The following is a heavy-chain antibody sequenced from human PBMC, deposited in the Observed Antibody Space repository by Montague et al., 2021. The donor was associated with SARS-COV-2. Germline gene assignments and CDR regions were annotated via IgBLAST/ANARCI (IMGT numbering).Heavy chain of an antibody. V-gene: IGHV4-39*01. CDR3: ARQGMAGITIFGVVLPNYGMDV. D-gene: IGHD3-3*01. CDR1: GGSISSSSYY. Sequence: SETLSLTCTVSGGSISSSSYYWGWIRQPPGKGLEWIGSIYYSGSTYYNPSLKSRVTISVDTSKNQFSLKLSPVTAADTAVYYCARQGMAGITIFGVVLPNYGMDVWGQGTTVTVSS. J-gene: IGHJ6*02. CDR2: IYYSGST.